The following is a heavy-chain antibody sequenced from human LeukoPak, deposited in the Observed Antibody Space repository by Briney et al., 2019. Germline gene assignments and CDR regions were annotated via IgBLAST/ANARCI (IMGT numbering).Heavy chain of an antibody. Sequence: GGSLRLSCAASGFTFSSYGMSWVRQAPGKGLEWVSAISGSGGSTYYADSVKGRFTISRDNSKNTLYLQMNSLTAEDTAVYYCAKGYYGSGTYGWFDPWGQGTLVTVSS. V-gene: IGHV3-23*01. D-gene: IGHD3-10*01. CDR3: AKGYYGSGTYGWFDP. CDR2: ISGSGGST. J-gene: IGHJ5*02. CDR1: GFTFSSYG.